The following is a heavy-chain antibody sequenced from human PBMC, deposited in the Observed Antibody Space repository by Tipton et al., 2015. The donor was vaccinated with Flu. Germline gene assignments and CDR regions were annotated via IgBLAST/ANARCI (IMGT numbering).Heavy chain of an antibody. CDR1: GGSISSSTYY. CDR3: ARDRLLWFGDRYGMDV. Sequence: TLSLTCTVSGGSISSSTYYWGWIRQPPGKGLEWIGSIYYSGSTYFNPSLKSRFTISVARSKNQFTLMLSPVTAADAAEYYGARDRLLWFGDRYGMDVWGQGTSVTVSS. V-gene: IGHV4-39*06. J-gene: IGHJ6*02. CDR2: IYYSGST. D-gene: IGHD3-10*01.